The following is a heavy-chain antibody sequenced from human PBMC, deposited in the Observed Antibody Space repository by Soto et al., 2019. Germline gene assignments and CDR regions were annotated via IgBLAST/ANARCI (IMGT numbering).Heavy chain of an antibody. CDR1: GYNFNKYW. CDR2: IYPDDSDT. Sequence: VESLKISCKASGYNFNKYWIAWVRQLPGKGLEWMGIIYPDDSDTRYSASFQGQVTLSADKSIITAYLQWSSLQPSDAAIYYCATYPWGLNYDTRPPDALEIGGQGTVVTVSS. D-gene: IGHD3-22*01. V-gene: IGHV5-51*01. CDR3: ATYPWGLNYDTRPPDALEI. J-gene: IGHJ3*02.